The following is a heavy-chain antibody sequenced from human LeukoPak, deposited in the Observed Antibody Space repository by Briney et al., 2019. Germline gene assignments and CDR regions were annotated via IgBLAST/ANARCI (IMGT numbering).Heavy chain of an antibody. J-gene: IGHJ4*02. CDR2: IKSKTDGGTT. V-gene: IGHV3-15*01. CDR1: GFTFDDYA. Sequence: GGSLRLSCAASGFTFDDYAMHWVRQAPGKGLEWVGRIKSKTDGGTTDYAAPVKGRFTISRDDSKNTLYLQMNSLKTEDTAVYYCTTTYYYDSSGYYLPFRIDYWGQGTLVTVCS. D-gene: IGHD3-22*01. CDR3: TTTYYYDSSGYYLPFRIDY.